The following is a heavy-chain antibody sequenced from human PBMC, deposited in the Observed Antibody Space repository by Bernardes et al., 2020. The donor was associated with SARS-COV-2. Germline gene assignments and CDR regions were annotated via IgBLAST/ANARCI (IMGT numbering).Heavy chain of an antibody. CDR1: GYTFTSYD. V-gene: IGHV1-8*01. CDR2: MNPNSGNT. Sequence: ASVKASCKASGYTFTSYDINWVRQATGQGLEWMGWMNPNSGNTGYAQKFQGRVTMTRNTSISTAYMELSSLRSEDTAVYYCARGNWIQLCMIRFNWFDPWCQGTLVTVSA. D-gene: IGHD5-18*01. CDR3: ARGNWIQLCMIRFNWFDP. J-gene: IGHJ5*02.